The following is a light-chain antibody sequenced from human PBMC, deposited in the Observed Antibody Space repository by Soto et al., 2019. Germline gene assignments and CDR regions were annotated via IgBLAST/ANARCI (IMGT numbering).Light chain of an antibody. Sequence: QSVLTQPAGVSGSPGQSITISCTGTSSDVGSFNLVSWYQHHPGKIPRLIIYEGSRRPSGVSDRFSASKSGNAASLTISGLQAEDEADYYCCSYATDSSYVFGTGTKVTVL. CDR1: SSDVGSFNL. V-gene: IGLV2-23*01. J-gene: IGLJ1*01. CDR2: EGS. CDR3: CSYATDSSYV.